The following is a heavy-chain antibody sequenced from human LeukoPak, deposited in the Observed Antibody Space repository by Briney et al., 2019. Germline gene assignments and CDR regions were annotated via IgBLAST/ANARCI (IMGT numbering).Heavy chain of an antibody. J-gene: IGHJ4*02. CDR2: IYYTGST. Sequence: SETLSLTCTASGGSMSGYYWTWIRQPPGKGLEWIAYIYYTGSTNYNPSLESRVTISVDTSKNQFSLRLNSMATADTAVYYCARLRGNYFPDFWGQGALVTVSS. CDR3: ARLRGNYFPDF. D-gene: IGHD2/OR15-2a*01. V-gene: IGHV4-59*01. CDR1: GGSMSGYY.